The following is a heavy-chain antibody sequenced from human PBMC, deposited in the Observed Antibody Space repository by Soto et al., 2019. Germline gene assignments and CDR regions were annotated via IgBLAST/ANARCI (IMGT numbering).Heavy chain of an antibody. D-gene: IGHD1-26*01. J-gene: IGHJ6*02. Sequence: QVQLQESGPGLVKPSQTLSLTCTVSGGSISSGGYYWSWIRQHPGKGLEWIGYIYYSGSTYYNPSLKSRVTISVDMSKNQFSLKLSSVTSADTAVYYCAREVGATIDYYYYGMDVWGQGTTVTVSS. CDR2: IYYSGST. CDR3: AREVGATIDYYYYGMDV. V-gene: IGHV4-31*03. CDR1: GGSISSGGYY.